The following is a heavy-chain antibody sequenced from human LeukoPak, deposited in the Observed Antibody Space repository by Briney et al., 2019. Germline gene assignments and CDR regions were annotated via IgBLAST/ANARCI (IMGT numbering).Heavy chain of an antibody. CDR2: IYYSGST. D-gene: IGHD3-22*01. CDR1: GGSISSGAYY. CDR3: ARAQGDYYDSSGYIKAHFDY. J-gene: IGHJ4*02. Sequence: SQTLSLTCTVSGGSISSGAYYWSWIRQHPGKGLEWIGYIYYSGSTYYNPSLKSRVTISVDTSKNQFSLKLSSVTAADTAVYYCARAQGDYYDSSGYIKAHFDYWGQGTLVTVSS. V-gene: IGHV4-31*03.